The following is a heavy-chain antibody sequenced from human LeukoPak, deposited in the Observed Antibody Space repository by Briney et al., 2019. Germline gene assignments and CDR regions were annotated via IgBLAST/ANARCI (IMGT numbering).Heavy chain of an antibody. V-gene: IGHV1-18*01. CDR1: GYTFTSYA. CDR2: ISAYNGNT. J-gene: IGHJ4*02. CDR3: ARREQWLVGDDY. D-gene: IGHD6-19*01. Sequence: ASVTVSCKASGYTFTSYAMNWVRQAPGQGLEWMGWISAYNGNTNYAQKLQGRVTMTTDTSTSTAYMELRSLRSDDTAVYYCARREQWLVGDDYWGQGTLVTVSS.